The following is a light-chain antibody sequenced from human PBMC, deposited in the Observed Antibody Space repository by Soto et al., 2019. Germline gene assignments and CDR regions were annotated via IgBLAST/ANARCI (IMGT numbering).Light chain of an antibody. CDR1: SGYSNYQ. CDR3: GAHHGSGSNCVSWV. Sequence: QAVLTQPPSASASLGASVTLTCTLSSGYSNYQVDWYQQRPGKGPRFVMRVGTGGIVGSKGDGIPDRFSVLGSGLNRYLTIKNIKEEDERDSHCGAHHGSGSNCVSWVFGGGTKLTV. V-gene: IGLV9-49*01. CDR2: VGTGGIVG. J-gene: IGLJ3*02.